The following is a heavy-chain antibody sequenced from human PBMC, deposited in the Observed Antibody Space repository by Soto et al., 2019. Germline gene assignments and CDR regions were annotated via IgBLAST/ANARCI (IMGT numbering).Heavy chain of an antibody. V-gene: IGHV4-31*03. CDR2: IYYSGST. J-gene: IGHJ5*02. CDR1: GGSISSGGYY. CDR3: ARTVNTRVICSGGSCLVGGWFDP. Sequence: SETLSLTCTVSGGSISSGGYYWSWIRQHPGKGLEWIGYIYYSGSTYYNPSLKSRVTISVDTSKNQFSLKLSSVTAADTAVYYCARTVNTRVICSGGSCLVGGWFDPWGQGTLVTVSS. D-gene: IGHD2-15*01.